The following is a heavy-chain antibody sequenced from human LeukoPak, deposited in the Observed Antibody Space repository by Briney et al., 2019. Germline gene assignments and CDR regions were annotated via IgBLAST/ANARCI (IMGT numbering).Heavy chain of an antibody. CDR3: ARHVGSGSYSLYYYMDV. CDR1: GYSFTSYW. D-gene: IGHD1-26*01. Sequence: GESLKISCKGSGYSFTSYWIGWVRQMPGKGLEWMGIIYPGDSDTRYSPSFQGQVTISADKSISTAYLQWSSLKASDTAMYYCARHVGSGSYSLYYYMDVWGKGTTVTVSS. CDR2: IYPGDSDT. J-gene: IGHJ6*03. V-gene: IGHV5-51*01.